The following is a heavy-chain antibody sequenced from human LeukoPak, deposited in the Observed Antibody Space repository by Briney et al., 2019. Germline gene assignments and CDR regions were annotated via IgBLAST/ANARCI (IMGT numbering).Heavy chain of an antibody. CDR2: FDSEDGET. J-gene: IGHJ5*02. Sequence: GASVKVSCKVSGYTLTELSMHWVRQAPGKGPEWMGGFDSEDGETIYAQKFQGRVTMTEDTSTDTAYMELSSLRSEDTAVYYCATNSLGYSGSRAVPSLRFDPWGQGTLVTVSS. D-gene: IGHD1-26*01. CDR3: ATNSLGYSGSRAVPSLRFDP. V-gene: IGHV1-24*01. CDR1: GYTLTELS.